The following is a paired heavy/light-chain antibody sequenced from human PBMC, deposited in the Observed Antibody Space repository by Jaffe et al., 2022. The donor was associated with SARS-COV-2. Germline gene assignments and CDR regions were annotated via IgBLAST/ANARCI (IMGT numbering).Light chain of an antibody. J-gene: IGLJ1*01. CDR3: SSHSNNNSPYV. CDR2: DVN. CDR1: SSDVGGDDH. V-gene: IGLV2-14*03. Sequence: QSALTQPASVSGSPGQSITISCTGTSSDVGGDDHVIWYQQYPGKAPKLIIYDVNYRPSGVSYRFSGSKSGNTASLTISGLQAEDEADYFCSSHSNNNSPYVFGAGTMVTVL.
Heavy chain of an antibody. CDR2: IKSRGHSSST. Sequence: EVQLVESGGGLVQPGGSLRVSCAASGFSFNKFYMDWVRQASGRGLEWVGRIKSRGHSSSTNYAASVEGRFTISRDDSRSFLYLQMNSLRTEDTAVYYCVREYFYRFDSWGQGTLVTVSS. J-gene: IGHJ5*01. D-gene: IGHD2-8*01. V-gene: IGHV3-72*01. CDR1: GFSFNKFY. CDR3: VREYFYRFDS.